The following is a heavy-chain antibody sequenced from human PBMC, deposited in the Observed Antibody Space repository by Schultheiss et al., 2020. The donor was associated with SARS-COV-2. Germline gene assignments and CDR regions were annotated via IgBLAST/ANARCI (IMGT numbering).Heavy chain of an antibody. Sequence: SGPTLVKPTQTLTLTCTFSGFSLSTSGMCVSWIRQPPGKALEWLALIDWDDDKYYSTSLKTRLSVSKDTSKNQVVLTMTNMDPVDTATYYCARMYRRYSGYGSYFDYWGQGTLVTVSS. J-gene: IGHJ4*02. D-gene: IGHD5-12*01. CDR2: IDWDDDK. CDR3: ARMYRRYSGYGSYFDY. CDR1: GFSLSTSGMC. V-gene: IGHV2-70*01.